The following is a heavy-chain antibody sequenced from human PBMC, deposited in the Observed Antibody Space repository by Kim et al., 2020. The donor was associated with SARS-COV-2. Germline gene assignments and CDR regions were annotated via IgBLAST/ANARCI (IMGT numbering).Heavy chain of an antibody. V-gene: IGHV1-69*01. D-gene: IGHD2-21*01. Sequence: PIFGTANYAQKFQGRVTITADESTSTAYMELSSLRSEDTAVYYCARGLDYWGQGTLVTVSS. J-gene: IGHJ4*02. CDR3: ARGLDY. CDR2: PIFGTA.